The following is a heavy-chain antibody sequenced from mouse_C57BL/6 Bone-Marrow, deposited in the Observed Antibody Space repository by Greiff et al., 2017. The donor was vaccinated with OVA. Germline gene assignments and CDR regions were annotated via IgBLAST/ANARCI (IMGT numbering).Heavy chain of an antibody. J-gene: IGHJ2*01. CDR3: AREGYGNYWGY. Sequence: QVQLQQPGAELVMPGASVKLSCKASGYTFTSYWMHWVKQRPGQGLEWIGEIDPSDSYTNYNQKFKGKSTLTVDKSSSTAYMQLSSLTSEDSAVYYCAREGYGNYWGYWGQGTTLTVSS. CDR1: GYTFTSYW. CDR2: IDPSDSYT. D-gene: IGHD2-1*01. V-gene: IGHV1-69*01.